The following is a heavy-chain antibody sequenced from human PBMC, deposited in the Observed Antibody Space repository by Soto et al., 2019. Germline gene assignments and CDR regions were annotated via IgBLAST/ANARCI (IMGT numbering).Heavy chain of an antibody. CDR1: GASVSSASYY. D-gene: IGHD3-3*01. CDR2: IYYSGST. J-gene: IGHJ5*02. V-gene: IGHV4-61*01. CDR3: ARDQGYYDYL. Sequence: SETLSLTCTVSGASVSSASYYWSWIRQPPGKGLEWLGYIYYSGSTNYNPSLKSRVTISLDTSKNQFSLKLSSVTAADTAVYYCARDQGYYDYLWGLGTLVTVSS.